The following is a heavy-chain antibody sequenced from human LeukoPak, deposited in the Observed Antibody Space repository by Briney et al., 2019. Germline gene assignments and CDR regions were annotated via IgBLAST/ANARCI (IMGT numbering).Heavy chain of an antibody. CDR3: ARGGSSYSDAFDI. CDR1: GYAFTSYD. Sequence: ASVKVSCKASGYAFTSYDINWVREATGQGLEWMAWMNPNSGNTGYAQKFQGRVTMTRNTSISTAYMELSSLRSGDTAVYYCARGGSSYSDAFDIWGQGTMVTVSS. J-gene: IGHJ3*02. CDR2: MNPNSGNT. D-gene: IGHD6-6*01. V-gene: IGHV1-8*01.